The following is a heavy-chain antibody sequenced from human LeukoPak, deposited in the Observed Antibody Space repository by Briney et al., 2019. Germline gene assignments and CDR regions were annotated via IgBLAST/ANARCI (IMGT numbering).Heavy chain of an antibody. J-gene: IGHJ4*02. D-gene: IGHD3-22*01. CDR1: GYTFINYG. V-gene: IGHV1-18*01. Sequence: ASVKVSCKASGYTFINYGISWVRQAPGQGLEWMGWISAYNGNTNYAQKLQGRVTMTTDTSASTAYMELRSLRSDDTAVYYCARSTDRYDSSGYSGYWGQGTLVTVSS. CDR3: ARSTDRYDSSGYSGY. CDR2: ISAYNGNT.